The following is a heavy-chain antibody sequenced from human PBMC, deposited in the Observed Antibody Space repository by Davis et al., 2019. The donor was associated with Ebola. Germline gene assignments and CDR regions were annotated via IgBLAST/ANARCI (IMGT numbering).Heavy chain of an antibody. CDR1: GYTFTGYY. D-gene: IGHD3-22*01. CDR3: ARDERITMIVVVSLVG. Sequence: ASVKVSCKASGYTFTGYYMHWVRQAPGQGLEWMGWINPNSGGTNYAQKFQGWVTMTRDTSISTAYMELSSLRSEDTAVYYCARDERITMIVVVSLVGWGQGTLVTVSS. J-gene: IGHJ4*02. V-gene: IGHV1-2*04. CDR2: INPNSGGT.